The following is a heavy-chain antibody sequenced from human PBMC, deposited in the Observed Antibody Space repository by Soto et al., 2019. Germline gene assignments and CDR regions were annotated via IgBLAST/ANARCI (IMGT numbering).Heavy chain of an antibody. V-gene: IGHV3-23*01. J-gene: IGHJ4*02. CDR2: ISDSGSST. CDR3: ARGPGYDYIWGSYRYTVGYFDY. CDR1: AFTFSNYA. D-gene: IGHD3-16*02. Sequence: EVPLLESGGGLVQPGGSLRLSCAASAFTFSNYAMSWVRQAPGKGLEWVSGISDSGSSTYYADSVKGRFTISRDNSKNTLFLQMNSLRADDTAVYYCARGPGYDYIWGSYRYTVGYFDYLGQGTLVTVSS.